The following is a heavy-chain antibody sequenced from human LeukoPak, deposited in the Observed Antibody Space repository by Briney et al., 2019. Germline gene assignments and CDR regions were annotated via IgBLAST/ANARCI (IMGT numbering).Heavy chain of an antibody. V-gene: IGHV3-33*01. J-gene: IGHJ4*01. CDR1: GDTFSSYG. D-gene: IGHD2-15*01. Sequence: VGCLRVSCAAPGDTFSSYGTCCVREALGKGLGWGSALMHDGSIKYYADSVEGRFTISRDNSKNTLYLQMDSLRAEDTAVDYCARAGYCSGGSCYGSDYWGQEPWSPSPQ. CDR2: LMHDGSIK. CDR3: ARAGYCSGGSCYGSDY.